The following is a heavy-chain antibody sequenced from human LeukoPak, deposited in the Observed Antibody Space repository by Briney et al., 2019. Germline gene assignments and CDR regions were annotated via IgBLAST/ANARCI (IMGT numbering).Heavy chain of an antibody. V-gene: IGHV3-23*01. CDR3: ARDLGLAYCGGDCYSFQH. CDR1: GFTFSNHA. D-gene: IGHD2-21*02. CDR2: IGGGGGDR. Sequence: GGSLRLSCAVSGFTFSNHAMSWVRQAPGKGLEWVSTIGGGGGDRYYADSVKGRFTISRDNSKNTLYLQMNSLRAEDTAVYYCARDLGLAYCGGDCYSFQHWGQGTLVTVSS. J-gene: IGHJ1*01.